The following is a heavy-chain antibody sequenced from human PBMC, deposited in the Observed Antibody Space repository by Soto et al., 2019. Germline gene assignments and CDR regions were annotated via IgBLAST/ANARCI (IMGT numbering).Heavy chain of an antibody. CDR2: MNPNSGNT. Sequence: GASVKVSCKASGYTFTSYDINWVRQATGQGLEWMGWMNPNSGNTGYAQKFQGRVTMTRNTSISTAYMELSSLRSEDTAVYYCARICSGGSCYVGAFDIWGQGTMVTVS. J-gene: IGHJ3*02. CDR1: GYTFTSYD. D-gene: IGHD2-15*01. V-gene: IGHV1-8*01. CDR3: ARICSGGSCYVGAFDI.